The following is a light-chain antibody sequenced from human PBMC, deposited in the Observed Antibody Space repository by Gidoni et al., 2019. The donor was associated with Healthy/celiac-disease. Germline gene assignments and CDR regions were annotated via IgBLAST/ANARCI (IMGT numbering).Light chain of an antibody. V-gene: IGLV2-8*01. J-gene: IGLJ2*01. CDR1: SVDVGGYNY. CDR3: SSYAGSTRVV. CDR2: EVS. Sequence: QSALTHPPSASGSPGQSVTLSCTGTSVDVGGYNYVSWYQQNPGKAPKLMIYEVSKRPAGVPDRFAGAKSGNTAARTVAGLKAEDEAEYYCSSYAGSTRVVFGEGTKLTVL.